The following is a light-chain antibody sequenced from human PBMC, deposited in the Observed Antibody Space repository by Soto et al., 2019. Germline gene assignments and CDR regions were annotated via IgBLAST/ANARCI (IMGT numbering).Light chain of an antibody. CDR3: QQTYSDPPT. V-gene: IGKV1-5*03. Sequence: DIQMTQSPSTLSGSVGDRVTITCRATQTISSWLAWYQQKPGKAPKLLIYKASTLKSGVPSRFSGSGSGTDFALSITGLQPEDSATYYCQQTYSDPPTFGQGTKVDIK. J-gene: IGKJ1*01. CDR1: QTISSW. CDR2: KAS.